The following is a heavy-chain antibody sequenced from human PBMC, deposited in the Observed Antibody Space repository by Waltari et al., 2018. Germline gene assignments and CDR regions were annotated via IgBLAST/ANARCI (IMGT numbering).Heavy chain of an antibody. V-gene: IGHV1-3*01. D-gene: IGHD3-16*02. CDR2: INAGKGNT. CDR3: ARDLSTFGGVIVTYGMDV. CDR1: GYTFTSYA. J-gene: IGHJ6*02. Sequence: QVQLVQSGAEVKKPGASVKVSCKASGYTFTSYAMHWVRQAPGQRLEWMGWINAGKGNTKYSQKFQGRVTITRDTSASTAYMELSSLRSEDTAVYYCARDLSTFGGVIVTYGMDVWGQGTTVTVSS.